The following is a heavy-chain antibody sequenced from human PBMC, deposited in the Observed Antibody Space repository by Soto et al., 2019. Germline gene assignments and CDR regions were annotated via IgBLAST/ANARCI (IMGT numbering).Heavy chain of an antibody. CDR2: IYHSGST. Sequence: QVQLQESGPGLVKPSGTLSLTCAVSSGSISSSNWWSWVRQPPGKGLEWIGEIYHSGSTNYNPSLKSRVTISVDKSKNQFSLKLSSVTAADTAVYYCVRGGVFLEWSLNHAFDIWGQGTMVTVSS. J-gene: IGHJ3*02. V-gene: IGHV4-4*02. D-gene: IGHD3-3*01. CDR1: SGSISSSNW. CDR3: VRGGVFLEWSLNHAFDI.